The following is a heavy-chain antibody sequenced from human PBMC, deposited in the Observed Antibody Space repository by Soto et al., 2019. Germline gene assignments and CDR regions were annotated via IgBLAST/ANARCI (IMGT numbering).Heavy chain of an antibody. Sequence: EVQLVESGGGLVQPGGSLRLSCAASGFTFSRNWMHWVRQVPGKGLVWVSGIKSDGGRTTYADSVKGRFTISRDNGNNTLYLQMNSLRAEDTALYYCARGGAYDGYETLDYWGQGTLVTVSS. CDR1: GFTFSRNW. CDR2: IKSDGGRT. J-gene: IGHJ4*02. D-gene: IGHD5-12*01. CDR3: ARGGAYDGYETLDY. V-gene: IGHV3-74*01.